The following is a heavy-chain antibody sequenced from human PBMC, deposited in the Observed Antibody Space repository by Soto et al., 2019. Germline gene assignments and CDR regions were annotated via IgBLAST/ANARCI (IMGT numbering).Heavy chain of an antibody. CDR1: GGSVNSADYV. CDR3: ARDEQQLVWSGWFEP. Sequence: PSETLSLTCSVWGGSVNSADYVWSWIRQPPGKGLEWIGYIDXSGSSNYNPSLKSRVTISVATSKKQFSLKLSSVTAADTAVYYCARDEQQLVWSGWFEPGGQGTLVTVSS. J-gene: IGHJ5*02. CDR2: IDXSGSS. V-gene: IGHV4-61*08. D-gene: IGHD6-13*01.